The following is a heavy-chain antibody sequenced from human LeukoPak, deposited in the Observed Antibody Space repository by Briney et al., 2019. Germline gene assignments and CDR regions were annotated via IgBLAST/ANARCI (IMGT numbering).Heavy chain of an antibody. CDR2: ISSSGSTI. D-gene: IGHD6-6*01. CDR3: ARSGIAARPGIGY. CDR1: GFTFSSYE. V-gene: IGHV3-48*03. Sequence: GGSLRLSCAASGFTFSSYEMNWVRQAPGKGLEWVSYISSSGSTIYYADFVKGRFTISRDNAKNSLYLQMNSLRAEDTAVYYYARSGIAARPGIGYWGQGTLVTVSS. J-gene: IGHJ4*02.